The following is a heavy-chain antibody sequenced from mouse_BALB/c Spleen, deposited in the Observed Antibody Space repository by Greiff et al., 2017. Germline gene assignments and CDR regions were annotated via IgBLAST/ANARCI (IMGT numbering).Heavy chain of an antibody. CDR3: ASGPWFAY. Sequence: EVHLVESGGGLVQPGGSRKLSCAASGFTFSSFGMHWVRQAPEKGLEWVAYISSGSSTIYYADTVKGRFTISRDNPKNTLFLQMTSLRSEDTAMYYCASGPWFAYWGQGTLVTVSA. D-gene: IGHD4-1*01. CDR2: ISSGSSTI. CDR1: GFTFSSFG. V-gene: IGHV5-17*02. J-gene: IGHJ3*01.